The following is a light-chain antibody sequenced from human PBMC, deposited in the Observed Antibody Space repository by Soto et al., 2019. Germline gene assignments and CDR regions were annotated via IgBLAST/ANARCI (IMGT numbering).Light chain of an antibody. CDR1: QSVSSY. CDR3: QQRSSWPLT. J-gene: IGKJ4*01. Sequence: EIVLTQSPATLSLSPGERATLSCRASQSVSSYLAWYQQKPGQAPRLLIYDASNRATGIPPRFSGSGSSTDFPLTISSLQPEDFAAYYCQQRSSWPLTCGGGTKVEIK. CDR2: DAS. V-gene: IGKV3-11*01.